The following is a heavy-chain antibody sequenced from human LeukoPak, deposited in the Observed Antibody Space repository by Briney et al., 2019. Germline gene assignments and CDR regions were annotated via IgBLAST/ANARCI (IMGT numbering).Heavy chain of an antibody. J-gene: IGHJ5*02. V-gene: IGHV6-1*01. CDR1: GDSVSSNSAA. Sequence: PSQTLSLTCAISGDSVSSNSAAWNWIRQSPSRGLEWLGRIYYRSKWYNDYAVSVKSRITINPDTSKNQFSLQLNSVTPEDTAVYYCARDRFLPPPGKDIVVVPAANWFDPWGQGTLVTVSS. CDR2: IYYRSKWYN. D-gene: IGHD2-2*01. CDR3: ARDRFLPPPGKDIVVVPAANWFDP.